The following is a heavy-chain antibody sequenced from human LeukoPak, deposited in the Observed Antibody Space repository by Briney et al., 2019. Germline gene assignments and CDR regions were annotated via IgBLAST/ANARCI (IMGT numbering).Heavy chain of an antibody. D-gene: IGHD6-19*01. CDR1: GGSFSGYY. CDR2: INHSGST. CDR3: ARHTPGYSSAGGPGRT. V-gene: IGHV4-34*01. Sequence: SETLSLTCAVYGGSFSGYYWSWIRQPPGKGLEWIGEINHSGSTNYNPSLKSRVTISVDTSKNQFSLKLSSVTAADTAVYYCARHTPGYSSAGGPGRTWGQGTLVTVSS. J-gene: IGHJ4*02.